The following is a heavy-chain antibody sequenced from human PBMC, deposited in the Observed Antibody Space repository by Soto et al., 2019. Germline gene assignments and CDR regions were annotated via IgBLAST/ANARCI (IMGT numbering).Heavy chain of an antibody. CDR3: ARLRGDSWFDF. CDR2: TYYRSKWFY. V-gene: IGHV6-1*01. J-gene: IGHJ5*01. CDR1: GDSVSSNSVV. Sequence: SQTLSLTCAISGDSVSSNSVVWNWIRQSPSRGLEWLGRTYYRSKWFYEYAESVQSRIAINPDTSKNQFSLQLNSVTPEDTAVYYCARLRGDSWFDFWGQGTRVTVSS.